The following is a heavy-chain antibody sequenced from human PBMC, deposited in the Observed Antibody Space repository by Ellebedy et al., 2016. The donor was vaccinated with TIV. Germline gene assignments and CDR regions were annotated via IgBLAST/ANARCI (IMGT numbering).Heavy chain of an antibody. Sequence: AASVKVSCKASGGTFSSYAISWVRQAPGQGLEWMGRIIPIFGIANYAQKFQGRVTITADKSTSTAYMELSSLRSEDTAVYYCARLGHSESYVGAFDIWGQGTMVTVSS. D-gene: IGHD1-26*01. J-gene: IGHJ3*02. V-gene: IGHV1-69*04. CDR1: GGTFSSYA. CDR2: IIPIFGIA. CDR3: ARLGHSESYVGAFDI.